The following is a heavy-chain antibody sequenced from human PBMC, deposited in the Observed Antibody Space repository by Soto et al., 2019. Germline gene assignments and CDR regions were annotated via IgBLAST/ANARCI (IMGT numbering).Heavy chain of an antibody. J-gene: IGHJ1*01. V-gene: IGHV3-30*18. D-gene: IGHD3-16*02. Sequence: QVQLVESGGGVVQPGRSLRLSCAASGFTFSSYGMHWVRQAPGKGLEWVAVISYDGSNKYYADSVKGRFTISRDNSKNTLYLQMNSLRAEDTAVYYCAKGCLGELSTTKYFQHWGQGTLVTVSS. CDR1: GFTFSSYG. CDR2: ISYDGSNK. CDR3: AKGCLGELSTTKYFQH.